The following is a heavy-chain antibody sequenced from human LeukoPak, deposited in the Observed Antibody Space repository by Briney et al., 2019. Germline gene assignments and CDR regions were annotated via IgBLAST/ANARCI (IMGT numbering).Heavy chain of an antibody. CDR2: ISWNSGSI. V-gene: IGHV3-9*01. CDR3: ARVGIYGDYGRYFDY. J-gene: IGHJ4*02. Sequence: GRSLRLSCAASGFTFDDYAMHWVRQAPGKGLEWVSGISWNSGSIGYAHSVKGRFTISRDNAKNSLYLQMNSLRAEDTALYYCARVGIYGDYGRYFDYWGQGTLVTVSS. D-gene: IGHD4-17*01. CDR1: GFTFDDYA.